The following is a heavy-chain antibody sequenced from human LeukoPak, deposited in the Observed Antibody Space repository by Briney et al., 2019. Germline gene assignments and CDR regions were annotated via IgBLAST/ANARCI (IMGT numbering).Heavy chain of an antibody. CDR3: ARDRSSSYTRDWFDP. Sequence: SETLSLTCTVSGGSINGYYWSWIRQPAGNGLEWIGRVYNSESINYNPSLKSRVTMSIDTSKNQFYLKLNSVTAADTAVYYCARDRSSSYTRDWFDPWGQGALVTVSS. CDR2: VYNSESI. V-gene: IGHV4-4*07. CDR1: GGSINGYY. J-gene: IGHJ5*02. D-gene: IGHD2-2*01.